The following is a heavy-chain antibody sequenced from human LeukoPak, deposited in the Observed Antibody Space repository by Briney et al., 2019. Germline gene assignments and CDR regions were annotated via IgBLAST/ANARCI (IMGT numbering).Heavy chain of an antibody. CDR3: AKGGTIFGVVIQNWFDP. Sequence: GGSLRLSCAASGFTFSSYAMSWVRQAPGKGLEWVSAISGSGGSTYYADSVKGRFTISRDNSKNTLYLQMNSLRAEDTAVYYCAKGGTIFGVVIQNWFDPWGQGTLVIVSS. D-gene: IGHD3-3*01. CDR2: ISGSGGST. V-gene: IGHV3-23*01. J-gene: IGHJ5*02. CDR1: GFTFSSYA.